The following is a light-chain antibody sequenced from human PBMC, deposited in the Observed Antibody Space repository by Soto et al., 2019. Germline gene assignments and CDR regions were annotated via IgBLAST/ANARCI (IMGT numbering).Light chain of an antibody. CDR2: GAS. J-gene: IGKJ5*01. CDR3: QQYGSSFIT. V-gene: IGKV3-20*01. CDR1: QSVSGTY. Sequence: EIVLTQSPGTLSLSPGEGATLSCRASQSVSGTYLAWYQQKPGRAPRLLISGASSRATGIADRFSGSGSGTDFTLTVSRLEPEDSAVYYCQQYGSSFITFGQGTRLEIK.